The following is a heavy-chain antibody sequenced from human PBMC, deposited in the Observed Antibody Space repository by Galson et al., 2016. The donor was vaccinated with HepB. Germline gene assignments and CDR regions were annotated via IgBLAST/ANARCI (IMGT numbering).Heavy chain of an antibody. V-gene: IGHV3-30-3*01. CDR1: GFPFSSYA. D-gene: IGHD6-6*01. CDR3: ARDRSSWTKTLGLDAFDL. J-gene: IGHJ3*01. Sequence: SLRLSCAASGFPFSSYAMHWVRQAPGKGLDWVAVTSYGGSDKYYADSVKGRFTISTDNSRSTLYLQMNNLRTEDTALYFCARDRSSWTKTLGLDAFDLWGRGTMVTVSS. CDR2: TSYGGSDK.